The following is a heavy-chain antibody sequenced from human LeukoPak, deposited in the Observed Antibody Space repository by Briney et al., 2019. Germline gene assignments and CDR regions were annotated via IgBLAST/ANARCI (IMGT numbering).Heavy chain of an antibody. J-gene: IGHJ4*02. CDR3: ARDLPSNRYNWNDVYY. Sequence: PGGSLRLSCAASGFTFSNYWMHWVRQAPGKGLVWVSRINSDGSNTSYADSVKGQFTISRDNAKNTLYLQMNSLRAEDTAVYYCARDLPSNRYNWNDVYYWGQGTLVTVSS. CDR2: INSDGSNT. CDR1: GFTFSNYW. V-gene: IGHV3-74*01. D-gene: IGHD1-20*01.